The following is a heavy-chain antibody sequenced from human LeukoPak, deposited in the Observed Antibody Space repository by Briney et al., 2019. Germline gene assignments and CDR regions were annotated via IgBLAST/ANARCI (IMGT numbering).Heavy chain of an antibody. Sequence: GGSLRLSCVASGFTFSTHVMHWVRQAPGKGLQWVAVISYDGSNKDHADSVKGRFTISRDNSKNTLYLQMNSLRPEDTAVYYCAAGRYGLRSQYYYGMDVWGQGTTVTVSS. V-gene: IGHV3-30*03. CDR2: ISYDGSNK. CDR1: GFTFSTHV. CDR3: AAGRYGLRSQYYYGMDV. J-gene: IGHJ6*02. D-gene: IGHD3-10*01.